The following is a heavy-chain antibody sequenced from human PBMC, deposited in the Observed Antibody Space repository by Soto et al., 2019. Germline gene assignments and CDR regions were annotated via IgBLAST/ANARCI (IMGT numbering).Heavy chain of an antibody. D-gene: IGHD4-17*01. V-gene: IGHV4-59*08. CDR1: GGSISSYY. CDR3: ARRYGDCLDY. Sequence: SETLSLTCTVSGGSISSYYWSWIRQPPGKGLEWIGYIYYSGSTNYNPSLKSRVTISVDTSKNQFSLKLSSVTAADTAVYYCARRYGDCLDYWGQRTLVPV. CDR2: IYYSGST. J-gene: IGHJ4*02.